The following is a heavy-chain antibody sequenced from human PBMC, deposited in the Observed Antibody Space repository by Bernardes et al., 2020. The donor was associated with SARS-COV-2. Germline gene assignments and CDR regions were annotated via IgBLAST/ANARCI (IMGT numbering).Heavy chain of an antibody. J-gene: IGHJ6*02. D-gene: IGHD4-17*01. Sequence: GESLKISCKGSDYTFTNYWLGWVRQMPGKGLEWMGIIYPGDSDTKYSPSFQGRVTISADKSVNTAYLQWSSLKASDTAFYYCARRRYGDFGVDVWGQGTTVTVSS. CDR3: ARRRYGDFGVDV. V-gene: IGHV5-51*01. CDR2: IYPGDSDT. CDR1: DYTFTNYW.